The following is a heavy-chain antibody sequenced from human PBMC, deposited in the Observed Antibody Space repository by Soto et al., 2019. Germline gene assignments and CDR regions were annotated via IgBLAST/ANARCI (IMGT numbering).Heavy chain of an antibody. Sequence: EVQMVESGGGLVQPGRSLRLSCAASGFPFDDYAMHWVRQAPGKGLEWVSGISWNSGSIGYADSVKGGFTISRDNAKNSLYLQMSSLRAEDTALYYCAKDVEPEYVVPDAFAISGQGTMVTVS. CDR1: GFPFDDYA. V-gene: IGHV3-9*01. CDR2: ISWNSGSI. J-gene: IGHJ3*02. D-gene: IGHD2-21*01. CDR3: AKDVEPEYVVPDAFAI.